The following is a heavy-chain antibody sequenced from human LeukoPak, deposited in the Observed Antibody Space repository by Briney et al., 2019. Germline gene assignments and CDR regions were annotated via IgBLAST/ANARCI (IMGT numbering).Heavy chain of an antibody. CDR2: ISKDGSTK. CDR1: GFTFSSYA. CDR3: ARDRYYSSGTYLDS. D-gene: IGHD3-10*01. Sequence: PGGSLRLSCAASGFTFSSYAMHWVRQAPGKGLEWVAVISKDGSTKYYADSVKGRLTISRDNSKDTLYLQMDSLRPEDTAVYFCARDRYYSSGTYLDSWGQGALVTVSS. J-gene: IGHJ5*01. V-gene: IGHV3-30*04.